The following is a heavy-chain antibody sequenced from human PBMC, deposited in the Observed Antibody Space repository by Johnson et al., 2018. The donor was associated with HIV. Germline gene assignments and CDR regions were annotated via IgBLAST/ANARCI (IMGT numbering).Heavy chain of an antibody. D-gene: IGHD4-17*01. CDR3: AKDRMYDYGDYGGAFDI. V-gene: IGHV3-74*01. J-gene: IGHJ3*02. CDR2: VNSDGSSL. CDR1: GFTFSNYW. Sequence: EVQLVESGGGVVQPGMSLRLSCAASGFTFSNYWMHWVRQAPGKGLVWVSRVNSDGSSLSYADSVKGRFTISRYNSKNTLYLQMNSLRAEDTAVYYCAKDRMYDYGDYGGAFDIWGQGTMVTVSS.